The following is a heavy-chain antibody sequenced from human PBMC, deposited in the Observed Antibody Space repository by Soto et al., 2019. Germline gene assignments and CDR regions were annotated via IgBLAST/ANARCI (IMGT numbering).Heavy chain of an antibody. D-gene: IGHD3-16*01. Sequence: SETLSLTCTVSGGSISSGGYYWSCIRQHPGKGLEWIGYIYYSGSTYYNPSLKSRVTISVDTSKNQFSLKLSSVTAADTAVYYCARVSTFDAFDIWGQGTMVTVSS. J-gene: IGHJ3*02. CDR3: ARVSTFDAFDI. V-gene: IGHV4-31*03. CDR1: GGSISSGGYY. CDR2: IYYSGST.